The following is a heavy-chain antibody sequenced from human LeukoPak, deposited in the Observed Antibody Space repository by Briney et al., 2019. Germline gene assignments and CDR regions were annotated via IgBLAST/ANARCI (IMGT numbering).Heavy chain of an antibody. Sequence: ASVKVSCKASGYTFTSYYMHWVRQAPGQGLEWMGIINPSGGSTSYAQKFQGRVTMTRDTSTSTVYMELSSLRSEDTAVYYCARGSYYYDSSGYYPTFFDYWGQGTLVTVSS. CDR3: ARGSYYYDSSGYYPTFFDY. CDR1: GYTFTSYY. V-gene: IGHV1-46*01. J-gene: IGHJ4*02. CDR2: INPSGGST. D-gene: IGHD3-22*01.